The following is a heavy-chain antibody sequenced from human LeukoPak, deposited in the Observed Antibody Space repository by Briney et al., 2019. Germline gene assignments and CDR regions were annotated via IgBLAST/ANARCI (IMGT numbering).Heavy chain of an antibody. Sequence: PGGSLRLSCAASGFTFSSYAMSWVRQAPGKGLEWDSAISGSGGSTYYADSVKGRFTISRDNSKNTLYLQMNNLRAEDTAVYYCAKDHPPYHGGGGDLDYWGQGTRVPVSS. CDR2: ISGSGGST. J-gene: IGHJ4*02. CDR3: AKDHPPYHGGGGDLDY. D-gene: IGHD4-23*01. CDR1: GFTFSSYA. V-gene: IGHV3-23*01.